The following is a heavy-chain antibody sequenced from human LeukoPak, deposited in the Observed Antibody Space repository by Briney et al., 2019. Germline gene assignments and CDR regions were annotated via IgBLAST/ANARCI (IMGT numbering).Heavy chain of an antibody. V-gene: IGHV4-34*01. J-gene: IGHJ3*02. D-gene: IGHD5-12*01. CDR2: INHSGST. CDR3: ARDHRVWGYSGYDAFDI. CDR1: GGSFSGYY. Sequence: SETLSLTCAVYGGSFSGYYWSWIRQPPGKGLEWIGEINHSGSTNYNPSLKSRVTISVDTSKNQSSLKLSSVTAADTAVYYCARDHRVWGYSGYDAFDIWGQGTMVTVSS.